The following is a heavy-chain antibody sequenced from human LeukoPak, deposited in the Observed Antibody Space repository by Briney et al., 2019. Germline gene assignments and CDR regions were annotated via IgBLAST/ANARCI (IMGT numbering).Heavy chain of an antibody. CDR1: GFTFSSYS. Sequence: GGSLRLSCAASGFTFSSYSMNWVRQAPGKGLEWVSYISSSSSTIYYADSVKGRFTISRDNAKNSLYLQMNSLRAEDTAVYYCAKDEGGGYSSGLIIDYWGQGTLVTVSS. CDR3: AKDEGGGYSSGLIIDY. CDR2: ISSSSSTI. D-gene: IGHD6-19*01. V-gene: IGHV3-48*01. J-gene: IGHJ4*02.